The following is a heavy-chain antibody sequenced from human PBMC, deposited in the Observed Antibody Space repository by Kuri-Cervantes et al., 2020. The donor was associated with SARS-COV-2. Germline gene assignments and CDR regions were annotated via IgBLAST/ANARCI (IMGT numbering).Heavy chain of an antibody. D-gene: IGHD4-11*01. Sequence: GGSLRLSCAASGFTFSSYSMNWVRQAPGKGLEWVSYISNSSSTIYYADSVKGRFTISRDNAKNSLYLQMNSLRAEDTAVYYCAREPITVTTNDYYYYGMDVWGQGTTVTVSS. CDR3: AREPITVTTNDYYYYGMDV. V-gene: IGHV3-48*01. CDR2: ISNSSSTI. J-gene: IGHJ6*02. CDR1: GFTFSSYS.